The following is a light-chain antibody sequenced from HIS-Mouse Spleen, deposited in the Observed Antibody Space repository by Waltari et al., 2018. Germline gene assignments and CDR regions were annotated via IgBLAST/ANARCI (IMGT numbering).Light chain of an antibody. CDR1: ALPKKH. V-gene: IGLV3-10*01. CDR2: EDS. J-gene: IGLJ2*01. Sequence: SYELTQPPSVSVSPGQTAWITCPGDALPKKHAYWYQQKSGQAPVLVIYEDSKRPSEIPERCSGSSSGTMATLTSSGAQVEDEADYYCYSTDSSGNHRVFGGGTKLTVL. CDR3: YSTDSSGNHRV.